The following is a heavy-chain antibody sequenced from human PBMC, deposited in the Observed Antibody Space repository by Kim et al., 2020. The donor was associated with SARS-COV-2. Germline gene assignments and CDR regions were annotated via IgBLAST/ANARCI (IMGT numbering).Heavy chain of an antibody. V-gene: IGHV3-23*01. Sequence: GGSLRLSCAASGFTFSSYAMSWVRQAPGKGLEWVSAISGSGGSTYYADSVKGRFTISRDNSKNTLYLQMNSLRAEDTAVYYCAPDRGPRHSSGYYYDWGQGTLVTVSS. CDR1: GFTFSSYA. CDR2: ISGSGGST. J-gene: IGHJ4*02. D-gene: IGHD3-22*01. CDR3: APDRGPRHSSGYYYD.